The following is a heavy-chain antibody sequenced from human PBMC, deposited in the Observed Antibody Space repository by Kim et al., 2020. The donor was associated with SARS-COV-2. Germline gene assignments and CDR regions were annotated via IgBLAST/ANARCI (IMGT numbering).Heavy chain of an antibody. Sequence: GGSLRLSCAASGFIFSAYGMNWVRQAPGKGLEWVSSISPSGSLIYYADSMKGRFTISRENSNNSLFLQMNSLRADDTAVYSCARFPVKYVPFAAFDIWG. CDR2: ISPSGSLI. V-gene: IGHV3-21*06. CDR3: ARFPVKYVPFAAFDI. CDR1: GFIFSAYG. J-gene: IGHJ3*02. D-gene: IGHD3-10*02.